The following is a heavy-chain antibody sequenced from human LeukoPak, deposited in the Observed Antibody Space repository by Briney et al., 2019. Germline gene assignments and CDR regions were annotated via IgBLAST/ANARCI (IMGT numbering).Heavy chain of an antibody. CDR1: GYTFNSYY. J-gene: IGHJ4*02. CDR2: ISPTGDST. CDR3: AREASGGYFDY. D-gene: IGHD4-23*01. V-gene: IGHV1-46*02. Sequence: APVTLSSKASGYTFNSYYMHWVRQAPGQGLEWVGLISPTGDSTNYAPTFRGRVTMTRDTSTNTVYMDLSSLRSEDTAVYYCAREASGGYFDYWGQGAVAIVSS.